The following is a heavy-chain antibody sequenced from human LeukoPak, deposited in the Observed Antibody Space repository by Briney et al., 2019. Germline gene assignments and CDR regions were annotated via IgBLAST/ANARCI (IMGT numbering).Heavy chain of an antibody. Sequence: GESLKISCKGSGYSFTSYWIGWVRPMPGKGLEWMGIIYPGDSDTRYSPSFQGQVTISADKSISTAYLQWSSLKASDTAMYYCARHRGRRNQSYYYYYMDVWGKGTTVTISS. CDR2: IYPGDSDT. J-gene: IGHJ6*03. V-gene: IGHV5-51*01. CDR1: GYSFTSYW. CDR3: ARHRGRRNQSYYYYYMDV. D-gene: IGHD3-10*01.